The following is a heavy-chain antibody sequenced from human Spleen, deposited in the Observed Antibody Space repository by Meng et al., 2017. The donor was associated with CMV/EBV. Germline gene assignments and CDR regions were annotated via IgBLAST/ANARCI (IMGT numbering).Heavy chain of an antibody. J-gene: IGHJ6*02. CDR2: ISPYNGNT. CDR3: ARGSRSTSRGAYYYYGMDV. V-gene: IGHV1-18*01. D-gene: IGHD6-6*01. Sequence: ASVKVSYKSSDYTFGSYGISWVRQAPGQGLEWMGWISPYNGNTNYAQKFQGRVIMTPDTSTSTVYMELRSLRSDDTAVYYCARGSRSTSRGAYYYYGMDVWGQGTTVTVSS. CDR1: DYTFGSYG.